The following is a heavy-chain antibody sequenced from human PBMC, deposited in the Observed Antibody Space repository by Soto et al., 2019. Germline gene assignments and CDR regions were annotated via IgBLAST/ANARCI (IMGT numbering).Heavy chain of an antibody. CDR3: AREGCSGGSCYGWFDP. Sequence: QVQLVQSGAEVKKPGASVKVSCKASGYTFTSYGIIWVRQAPGQGLEWMGWISAYNGNTNYAQKLQGRVTMTTDTSTSTAHMELRSLRSDDTAVYYCAREGCSGGSCYGWFDPWGQGTLVTVSS. CDR2: ISAYNGNT. V-gene: IGHV1-18*01. J-gene: IGHJ5*02. D-gene: IGHD2-15*01. CDR1: GYTFTSYG.